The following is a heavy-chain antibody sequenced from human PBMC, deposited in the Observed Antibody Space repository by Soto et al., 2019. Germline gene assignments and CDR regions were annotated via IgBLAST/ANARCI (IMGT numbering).Heavy chain of an antibody. Sequence: QVQLVQSGAEVKKPGASVKVSCKASGYTFTSYDINWVRQATGQGLEWMGWMNPNRGNTGYTQKLQGRVTMTRNTSISTAYMELSSLRSEDTAVYYCANTNYDFWSGAYGMDVWGQGTTVTVSS. V-gene: IGHV1-8*01. CDR3: ANTNYDFWSGAYGMDV. J-gene: IGHJ6*02. D-gene: IGHD3-3*01. CDR1: GYTFTSYD. CDR2: MNPNRGNT.